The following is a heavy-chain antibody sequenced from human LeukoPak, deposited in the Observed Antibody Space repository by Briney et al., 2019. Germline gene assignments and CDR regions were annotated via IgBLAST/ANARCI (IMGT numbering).Heavy chain of an antibody. CDR3: ARVAFRSSSYISGIDY. CDR2: TYSGGST. V-gene: IGHV3-53*01. J-gene: IGHJ4*02. CDR1: GLTVTSNY. Sequence: PAWSLRHSCAASGLTVTSNYMSWVRQAPGKGLEWVSVTYSGGSTYYADSVKGRFTISRDNSKNTLCLQMNNLGAEATAVYYCARVAFRSSSYISGIDYWGQGTLVTVSS. D-gene: IGHD1-20*01.